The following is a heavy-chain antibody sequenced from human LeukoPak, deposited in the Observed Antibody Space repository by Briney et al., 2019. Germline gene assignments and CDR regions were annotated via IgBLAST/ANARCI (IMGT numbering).Heavy chain of an antibody. Sequence: GGSLRLSCAASGFTFSSYGMHWVRQAPGKGLEWVAVISYDGSNKYYADSVEGRFTISRDNSKNTLYLQMNSLRAEDTAVYYCAKDPIGSGWLGGIFDYWGQGTLVTVSS. CDR3: AKDPIGSGWLGGIFDY. D-gene: IGHD6-19*01. CDR1: GFTFSSYG. CDR2: ISYDGSNK. V-gene: IGHV3-30*18. J-gene: IGHJ4*02.